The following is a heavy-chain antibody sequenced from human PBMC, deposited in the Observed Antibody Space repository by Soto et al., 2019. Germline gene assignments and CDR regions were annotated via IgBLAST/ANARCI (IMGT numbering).Heavy chain of an antibody. D-gene: IGHD6-13*01. Sequence: EVQLLESGGGLVQPGGSLRLSCAASGFTFSSYAMSWVRQAPGKGLEWVSLISGSGGGTYYADSVKGRCTISRDKSENTWYLQRNSLRAEDTAVYYCAKHAAAAAPDYWGQGTLVTVSS. CDR3: AKHAAAAAPDY. J-gene: IGHJ4*02. CDR2: ISGSGGGT. V-gene: IGHV3-23*01. CDR1: GFTFSSYA.